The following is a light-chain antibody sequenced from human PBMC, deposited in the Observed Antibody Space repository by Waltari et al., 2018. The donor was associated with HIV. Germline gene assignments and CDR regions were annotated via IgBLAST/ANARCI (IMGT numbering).Light chain of an antibody. CDR3: QQYGESPVT. J-gene: IGKJ1*01. CDR2: GGS. V-gene: IGKV3-20*01. CDR1: QSVGGNC. Sequence: EIVLTQSQRLLSFSPGERTTLSCSASQSVGGNCLGWYQQKVGQPRRLLIYGGSNRAADVPVRFIASGSGRDFSLIISRLEPEDFAVYDCQQYGESPVTFGHGTKVEL.